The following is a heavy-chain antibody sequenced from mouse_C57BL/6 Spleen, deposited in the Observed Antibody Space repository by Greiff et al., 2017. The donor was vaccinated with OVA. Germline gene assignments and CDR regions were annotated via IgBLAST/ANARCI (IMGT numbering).Heavy chain of an antibody. V-gene: IGHV1-26*01. CDR3: ARSEGKNNWDVGYFDY. CDR2: INPNNGGT. CDR1: GYTFTDYY. J-gene: IGHJ2*01. D-gene: IGHD4-1*02. Sequence: VQLQQSGPELVKPGASVKISCKASGYTFTDYYMNWVKQSHGKSLEWIGDINPNNGGTSYNQKFKGKATLTVDKSSSTAYMELRSLTSEDSAVYYCARSEGKNNWDVGYFDYWGQGTTLTVSS.